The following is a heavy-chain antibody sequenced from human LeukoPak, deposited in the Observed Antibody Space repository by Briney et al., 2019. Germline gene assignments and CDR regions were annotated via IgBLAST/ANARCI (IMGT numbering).Heavy chain of an antibody. Sequence: PSETLSLTCAVSGVSISSSSSYWAWIRQPPGKGLEWIATISYSGNTYYNPSLKSRVTISADTSKTPFSLKLSSVTAADTAVYYCARLTGNKAKSRWFDPWGQGTLVTVSS. J-gene: IGHJ5*02. CDR1: GVSISSSSSY. D-gene: IGHD7-27*01. CDR3: ARLTGNKAKSRWFDP. V-gene: IGHV4-39*01. CDR2: ISYSGNT.